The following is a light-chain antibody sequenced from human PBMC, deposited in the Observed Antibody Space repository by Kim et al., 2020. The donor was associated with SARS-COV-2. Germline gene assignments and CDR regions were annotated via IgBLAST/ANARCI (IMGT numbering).Light chain of an antibody. Sequence: GQSITSSCTGTSSDVGGYNYVSWYQQHPGEAPKLMIYDVSKRPSGVSNRFSGSKSGNTASLTISGLQAEDEADYYCSSYTSSSTRVFGGGTQLTVL. CDR3: SSYTSSSTRV. CDR1: SSDVGGYNY. V-gene: IGLV2-14*03. CDR2: DVS. J-gene: IGLJ3*02.